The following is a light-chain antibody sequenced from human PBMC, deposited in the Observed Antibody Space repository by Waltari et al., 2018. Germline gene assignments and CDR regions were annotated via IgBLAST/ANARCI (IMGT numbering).Light chain of an antibody. Sequence: DIQMTQSPSSLSASVGDRVTITCQASQDISKYLNWYQQKPGKAPKLLIYDASDLEAGVPSRFSGSGSGTDFTFTISSLQPEDIATYYCQQYDNLPPYTFGGGTKVEIK. CDR3: QQYDNLPPYT. CDR1: QDISKY. V-gene: IGKV1-33*01. J-gene: IGKJ4*01. CDR2: DAS.